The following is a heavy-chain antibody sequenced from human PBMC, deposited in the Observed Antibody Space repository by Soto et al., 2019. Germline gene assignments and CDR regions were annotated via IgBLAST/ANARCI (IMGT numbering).Heavy chain of an antibody. CDR2: IIPIFGTA. Sequence: QVQLVQSGAEVKKPGSSVKVSCKASGDTFSSYAISWVRQAPGQGLEWMGGIIPIFGTATSAQKFQGRVTITADESTSTAYMDLCSLRSEDTAVYYCTTGVVPAANEEYYIDYWGHGTLVTGSS. CDR1: GDTFSSYA. V-gene: IGHV1-69*01. J-gene: IGHJ4*01. D-gene: IGHD2-2*01. CDR3: TTGVVPAANEEYYIDY.